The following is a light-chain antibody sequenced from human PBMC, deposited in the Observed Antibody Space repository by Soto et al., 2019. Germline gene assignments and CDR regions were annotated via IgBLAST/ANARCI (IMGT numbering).Light chain of an antibody. CDR1: QSISSY. J-gene: IGKJ1*01. CDR3: QQSYSILTWT. V-gene: IGKV1-39*01. Sequence: DIRMTQSPSSLSASVGDRVTITCRASQSISSYLNWYQQKPGKAPKLLIYAASSLQSGVPSRFSGSGSGTDFTLTISSLQPEDFATYYCQQSYSILTWTFGQGTKVEIK. CDR2: AAS.